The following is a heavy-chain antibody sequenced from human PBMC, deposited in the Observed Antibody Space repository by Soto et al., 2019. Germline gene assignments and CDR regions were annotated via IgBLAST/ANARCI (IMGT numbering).Heavy chain of an antibody. V-gene: IGHV1-69*01. CDR3: ARGAAAGPWAFEFDP. J-gene: IGHJ5*02. Sequence: QVQLVQSGAEVQKPGSSVKVSCKASGGTFSSYAISWVRQAPGQGLEWMGGIIPIFGTANYTQKFQGRVTINADESARTAYMALSSLRSEDTAVYYCARGAAAGPWAFEFDPWGQGTLVTVSS. CDR1: GGTFSSYA. D-gene: IGHD6-13*01. CDR2: IIPIFGTA.